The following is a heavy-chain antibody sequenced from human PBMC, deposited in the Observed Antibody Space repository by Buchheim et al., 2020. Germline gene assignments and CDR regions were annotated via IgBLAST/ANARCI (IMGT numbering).Heavy chain of an antibody. CDR2: ISGSGGST. CDR3: AKVPSIAVAGTPHSYFDY. D-gene: IGHD6-19*01. Sequence: EVQLLESGGGLVQPGGSLRLSCAASGFTFSSYAMSWVRQAPGKGLEWVSAISGSGGSTYYADSVKGRFTISRDNSKNTLYLQMNSLRAEDTAVYYCAKVPSIAVAGTPHSYFDYWGQGTL. CDR1: GFTFSSYA. V-gene: IGHV3-23*01. J-gene: IGHJ4*02.